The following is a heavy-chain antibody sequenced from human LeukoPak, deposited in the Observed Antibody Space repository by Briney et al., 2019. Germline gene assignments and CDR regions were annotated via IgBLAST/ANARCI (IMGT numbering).Heavy chain of an antibody. CDR1: GGSISSYY. D-gene: IGHD7-27*01. J-gene: IGHJ4*02. CDR2: IYTSGST. CDR3: ARNRWGLDD. Sequence: SETLSLTCTVSGGSISSYYWSWIRQPAGKGLEWIGRIYTSGSTNYNPSLRSRVPVSVDTSGNQFSLRLTSVTAADTAVYYCARNRWGLDDWGQGTLVTVSS. V-gene: IGHV4-4*07.